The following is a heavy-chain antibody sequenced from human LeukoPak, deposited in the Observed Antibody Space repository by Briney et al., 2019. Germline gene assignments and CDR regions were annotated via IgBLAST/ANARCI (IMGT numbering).Heavy chain of an antibody. Sequence: GGSLRLSCAASGFTFSSYSMNWVRQAPGKGLEWVSSTSSSSSYIYYADSVKGRSIISRDNAKNSLYLQMNSLRAEDTAVYYCARSSYSSSWYTQRFLSDYYMDVWGKGATVTVSS. CDR3: ARSSYSSSWYTQRFLSDYYMDV. V-gene: IGHV3-21*01. CDR2: TSSSSSYI. CDR1: GFTFSSYS. J-gene: IGHJ6*03. D-gene: IGHD6-13*01.